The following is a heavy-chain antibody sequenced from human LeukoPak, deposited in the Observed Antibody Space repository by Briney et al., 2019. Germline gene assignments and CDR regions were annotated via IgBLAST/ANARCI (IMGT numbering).Heavy chain of an antibody. Sequence: GGSLRLSCAASGFTFSSYVMSWVRQAPGKGLEWVSSISGSGGSTYYADSVKGRFTISRDNSKNTLYLQMNSLRAEDTAVYYCARVSIAAAGDFDYWGQGTLVTVSS. D-gene: IGHD6-13*01. CDR1: GFTFSSYV. V-gene: IGHV3-23*01. J-gene: IGHJ4*02. CDR3: ARVSIAAAGDFDY. CDR2: ISGSGGST.